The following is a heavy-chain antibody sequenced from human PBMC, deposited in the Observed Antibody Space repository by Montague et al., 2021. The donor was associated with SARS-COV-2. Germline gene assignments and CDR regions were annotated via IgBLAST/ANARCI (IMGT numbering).Heavy chain of an antibody. J-gene: IGHJ6*02. V-gene: IGHV4-59*08. Sequence: SETLSLTCTVSGGSNSRYYWSWIRQPPGKGLEWIGYVSDSGSDYNPSLXXRVSISVDTSKKLLSLSLSSVTAADTAIYYCARHRKDYDILTGYSTSFYYDMDVWGQGTTVTVSS. CDR3: ARHRKDYDILTGYSTSFYYDMDV. D-gene: IGHD3-9*01. CDR2: VSDSGS. CDR1: GGSNSRYY.